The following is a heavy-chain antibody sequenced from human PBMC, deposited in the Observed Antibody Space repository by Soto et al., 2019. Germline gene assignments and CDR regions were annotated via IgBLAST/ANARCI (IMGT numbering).Heavy chain of an antibody. Sequence: SETLSLTCDISGGSVSGGTYSWTWIRQPPGKGLEWIGYIYRSGSTYYNPSLKSRVSISVDRSQTLFSMNLTSVTAADTAVSYWGRGKTQYFFDVWGQGNLVT. D-gene: IGHD2-15*01. CDR2: IYRSGST. V-gene: IGHV4-30-2*01. J-gene: IGHJ4*02. CDR1: GGSVSGGTYS. CDR3: GRGKTQYFFDV.